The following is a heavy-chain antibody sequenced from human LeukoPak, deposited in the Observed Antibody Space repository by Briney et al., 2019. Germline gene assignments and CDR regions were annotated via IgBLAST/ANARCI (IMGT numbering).Heavy chain of an antibody. CDR3: ASRRHYYDGRGEY. V-gene: IGHV3-72*01. CDR1: GFIFSDHY. J-gene: IGHJ4*02. D-gene: IGHD3-22*01. CDR2: AKNKINSYTT. Sequence: GGSLRLSCAASGFIFSDHYMDWVRQAPGKGLEWVGRAKNKINSYTTMYAASVKDRFTISRDDSKNSLYLQMNSLRAEDTAVYYCASRRHYYDGRGEYWGQGTLVTVSS.